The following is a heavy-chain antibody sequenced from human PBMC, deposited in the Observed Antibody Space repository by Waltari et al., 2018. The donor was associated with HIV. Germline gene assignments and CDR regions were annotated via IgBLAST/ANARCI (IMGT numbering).Heavy chain of an antibody. CDR1: GFRVRDNY. CDR2: LYNEGRT. J-gene: IGHJ6*02. CDR3: ARMKRSYGSGQARYFYFGMDV. D-gene: IGHD3-10*01. V-gene: IGHV3-53*01. Sequence: EVQLVESGGGLVQPGGSLRLSCAASGFRVRDNYMSWVRLAPGKGLQWVSVLYNEGRTQYIDSVKGRLTIFRDNSKNALYLQMNSLRVDDTAVYYCARMKRSYGSGQARYFYFGMDVWGQGTTVIVSS.